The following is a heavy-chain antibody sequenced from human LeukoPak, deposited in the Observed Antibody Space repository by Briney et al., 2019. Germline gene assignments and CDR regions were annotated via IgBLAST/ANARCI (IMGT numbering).Heavy chain of an antibody. CDR2: IKSDGST. CDR3: ARAITYFYGSVTYDWFDS. D-gene: IGHD3-10*01. Sequence: GGSLRLSCAASGFTFSSYWMHWVRQTPGKGLMWVSRIKSDGSTIYADSVQGRFTIPRDNAKNMVYLQMNSLRAEDTAIYYCARAITYFYGSVTYDWFDSWGQGTLVTVSS. J-gene: IGHJ5*01. V-gene: IGHV3-74*01. CDR1: GFTFSSYW.